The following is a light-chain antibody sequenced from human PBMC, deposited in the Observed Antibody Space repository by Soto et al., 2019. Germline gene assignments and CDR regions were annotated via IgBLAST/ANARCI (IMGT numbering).Light chain of an antibody. CDR3: CSYAGRSTWDVV. Sequence: QSVMTQPASLSGSPGQSITISCTGTSSGVGGSGLVSWYQFHPGKAPKLLIFEGFKRPSGISNRFSGSKSGSTASLTISGLQAEHEADYFCCSYAGRSTWDVVFGGGTKLTVL. CDR2: EGF. CDR1: SSGVGGSGL. V-gene: IGLV2-23*01. J-gene: IGLJ2*01.